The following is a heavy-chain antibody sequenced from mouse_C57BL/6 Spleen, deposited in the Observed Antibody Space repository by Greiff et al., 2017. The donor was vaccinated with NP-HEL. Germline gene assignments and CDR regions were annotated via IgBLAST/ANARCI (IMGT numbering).Heavy chain of an antibody. D-gene: IGHD1-1*01. CDR1: GYTFTSYW. V-gene: IGHV1-69*01. Sequence: QVQLQQPGAELVMPGASVKLSCKASGYTFTSYWMHWVKQRPGQGLEWIGEIDPSDSYTNYNQKFKGKSTLTVDKSSSTAYMQLSSLTSEDSAVYYCARSHYYGSSYGGYYAMDYWGQGTSVTVSS. CDR3: ARSHYYGSSYGGYYAMDY. J-gene: IGHJ4*01. CDR2: IDPSDSYT.